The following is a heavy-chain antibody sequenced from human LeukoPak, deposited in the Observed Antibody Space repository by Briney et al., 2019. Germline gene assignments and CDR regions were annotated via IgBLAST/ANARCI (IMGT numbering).Heavy chain of an antibody. Sequence: SETLSLTCTVSGGSISSSSYYWGWIRQPPGKGLEWIGSIYYSGSTYYNPSLKSRVTISVDTSKNQFSLKLSSVTAADTAVYYCARLMAVAGTPLGYRGQGTLVTVSS. CDR2: IYYSGST. J-gene: IGHJ4*02. CDR3: ARLMAVAGTPLGY. V-gene: IGHV4-39*01. CDR1: GGSISSSSYY. D-gene: IGHD6-19*01.